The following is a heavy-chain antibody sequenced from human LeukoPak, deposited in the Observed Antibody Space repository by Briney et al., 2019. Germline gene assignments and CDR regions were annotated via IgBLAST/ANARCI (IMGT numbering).Heavy chain of an antibody. CDR2: IYTRGST. V-gene: IGHV4-4*07. CDR1: GGSITSYY. CDR3: AGEGHYYDSSGYYYGGEDY. D-gene: IGHD3-22*01. J-gene: IGHJ4*02. Sequence: SETLSLTCTVSGGSITSYYWSWIRQPAGKGLEWIGRIYTRGSTNYNPSLKSRVTMSVDTSKNQFSLQLSSVTAADTAVYYCAGEGHYYDSSGYYYGGEDYWGQGTLVTVSS.